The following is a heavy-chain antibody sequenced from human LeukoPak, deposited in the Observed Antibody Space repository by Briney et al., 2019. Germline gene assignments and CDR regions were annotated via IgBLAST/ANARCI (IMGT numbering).Heavy chain of an antibody. CDR2: INPNSGGT. V-gene: IGHV1-2*06. CDR3: ARGVYSSSWVFDY. Sequence: GASVKVSCKXSGYTFTGYYMHWVRQAPGQGLEWMGRINPNSGGTNYSQKFQGRVTMTRDTSISTAYMELSRLRSDDTAVYYSARGVYSSSWVFDYWGQGTLVTVSS. J-gene: IGHJ4*02. CDR1: GYTFTGYY. D-gene: IGHD6-13*01.